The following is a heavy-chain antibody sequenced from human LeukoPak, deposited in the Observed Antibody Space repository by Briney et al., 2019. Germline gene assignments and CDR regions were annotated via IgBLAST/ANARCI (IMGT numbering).Heavy chain of an antibody. J-gene: IGHJ5*02. V-gene: IGHV3-21*01. Sequence: GGSLRLSCAASGFTFSSYSMNWVRQAPGKGLEWVSSISSSSSYIYYADSVKGRFTISRDNAKNSLYLQMNSLRAEDTAVYYCARGATDVTRWFDPWGQGTRVTVSS. CDR3: ARGATDVTRWFDP. CDR1: GFTFSSYS. CDR2: ISSSSSYI. D-gene: IGHD1-1*01.